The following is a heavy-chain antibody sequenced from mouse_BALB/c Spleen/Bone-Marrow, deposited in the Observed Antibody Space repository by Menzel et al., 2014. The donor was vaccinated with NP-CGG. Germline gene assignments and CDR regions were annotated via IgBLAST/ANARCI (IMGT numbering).Heavy chain of an antibody. V-gene: IGHV1-18*01. CDR2: IHPNNGGS. D-gene: IGHD2-1*01. CDR3: AALYGIVFDY. J-gene: IGHJ2*01. Sequence: EVKLMESGPELVKPGASVKISRKTSGYTFTEYTMHWVKQSHGKSLEWIGGIHPNNGGSSYNQKFKGKATLTVDKSSSTAYMELRNLTSEDSAVYYCAALYGIVFDYWGQGTTLTVSS. CDR1: GYTFTEYT.